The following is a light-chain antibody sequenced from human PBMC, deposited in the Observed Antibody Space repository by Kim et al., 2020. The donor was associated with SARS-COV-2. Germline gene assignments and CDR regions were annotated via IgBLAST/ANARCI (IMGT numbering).Light chain of an antibody. CDR3: QKYHSAPFT. CDR1: QGISKY. CDR2: AAS. V-gene: IGKV1-27*01. Sequence: DIQMTQAPSSLSASVGDRVTITCRASQGISKYLAWYQQKPGKVPKVLIYAASTLQSGVPSRFSGSGSGTDFTLTISSLQPEDVATYYCQKYHSAPFTFGPGTKVDIK. J-gene: IGKJ3*01.